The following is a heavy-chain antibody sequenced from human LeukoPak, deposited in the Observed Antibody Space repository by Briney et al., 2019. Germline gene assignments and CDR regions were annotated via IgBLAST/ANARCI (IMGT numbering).Heavy chain of an antibody. CDR2: IYHSGRS. J-gene: IGHJ3*02. D-gene: IGHD3-3*01. CDR1: GGSISTYY. Sequence: SETLSLTCTVSGGSISTYYWSWIRQHPGKGLEWIGDIYHSGRSNCNPSLKSRGTISVDTSKNQFSLKLSSVTAADTAVYYCARGSITVVPAFDIWGQGTMVTVSS. CDR3: ARGSITVVPAFDI. V-gene: IGHV4-59*12.